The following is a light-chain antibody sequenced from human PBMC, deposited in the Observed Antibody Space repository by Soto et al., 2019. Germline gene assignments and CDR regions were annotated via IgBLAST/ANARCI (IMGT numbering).Light chain of an antibody. V-gene: IGKV3D-15*01. Sequence: EVVLTQSPATLSVSPGERATLSCRASQSVDGNIGWYQQKPGQAPRLLIYAASTRATGVPARFSGSGSGAEFTLTISSLQSDDFAVYYCQQYGYWPPFTFGGGTKVEIK. CDR1: QSVDGN. CDR3: QQYGYWPPFT. J-gene: IGKJ4*01. CDR2: AAS.